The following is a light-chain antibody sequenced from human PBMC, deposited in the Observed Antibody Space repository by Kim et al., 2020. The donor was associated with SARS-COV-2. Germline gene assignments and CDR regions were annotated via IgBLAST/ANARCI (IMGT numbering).Light chain of an antibody. CDR2: FDS. J-gene: IGLJ3*02. CDR1: NIGGNS. Sequence: VAPGKTARITCGGNNIGGNSVHWYQQKPGQAPKLVIYFDSDRSSGIPDRFSGSNSGNTATLTISRVEAGDEADYYCQVWDRGSGVFGGGTQLTVL. V-gene: IGLV3-21*04. CDR3: QVWDRGSGV.